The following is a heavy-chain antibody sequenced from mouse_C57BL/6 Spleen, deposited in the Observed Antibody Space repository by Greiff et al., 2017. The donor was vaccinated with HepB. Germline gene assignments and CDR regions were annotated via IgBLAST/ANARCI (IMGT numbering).Heavy chain of an antibody. Sequence: LVESGAELMKPGASVKLSCKATGYTFTGYWIEWVKQRPGHGLEWIGEILPGSGSTNYNEKIKGKATFTADTSSNTAYMQLNSLTTEDSAIHYCARLGYSNYGVDYFDYWGQGTTLTVSS. CDR1: GYTFTGYW. CDR2: ILPGSGST. V-gene: IGHV1-9*01. D-gene: IGHD2-5*01. J-gene: IGHJ2*01. CDR3: ARLGYSNYGVDYFDY.